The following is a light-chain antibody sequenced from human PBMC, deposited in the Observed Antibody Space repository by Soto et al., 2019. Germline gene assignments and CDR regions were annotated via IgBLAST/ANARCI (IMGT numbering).Light chain of an antibody. J-gene: IGLJ2*01. Sequence: SALTQPASVSGSPGQSITISCTGTSSDVGAYNYVSWYQQHPGKVPKVMIFDVSSRPSGVSNRFSGSKSGNTASLTISGLQAEDEADYYCSSYTTSSNVVFGGGTKLTVL. CDR3: SSYTTSSNVV. CDR1: SSDVGAYNY. V-gene: IGLV2-14*03. CDR2: DVS.